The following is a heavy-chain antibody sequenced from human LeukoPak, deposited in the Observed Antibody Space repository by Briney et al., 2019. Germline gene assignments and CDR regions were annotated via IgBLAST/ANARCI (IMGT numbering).Heavy chain of an antibody. J-gene: IGHJ4*02. D-gene: IGHD3-3*01. Sequence: SETLSLTCTVSGGSISSYYWSWIRQPPWKGLEWIGYIYYSGSTNYNPSLKSRVTISVDTSKNQFSLKLSSVTAADTAVYYCARGSDYDVYFDYWGQGTLVTVSS. CDR3: ARGSDYDVYFDY. V-gene: IGHV4-59*01. CDR1: GGSISSYY. CDR2: IYYSGST.